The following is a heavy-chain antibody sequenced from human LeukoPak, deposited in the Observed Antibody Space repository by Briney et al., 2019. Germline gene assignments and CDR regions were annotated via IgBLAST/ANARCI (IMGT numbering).Heavy chain of an antibody. CDR2: IYYSGST. V-gene: IGHV4-39*01. CDR1: GGSISSSSYY. J-gene: IGHJ4*02. CDR3: AGNGYYCDSSGYYSDY. Sequence: SETLSLTCTVSGGSISSSSYYCGWIRQPPGKGLEWIGSIYYSGSTYYNPSLKSRVTISVDTSKNQFSLKLSSVTAADAAVYYCAGNGYYCDSSGYYSDYWGQGTLVTVSS. D-gene: IGHD3-22*01.